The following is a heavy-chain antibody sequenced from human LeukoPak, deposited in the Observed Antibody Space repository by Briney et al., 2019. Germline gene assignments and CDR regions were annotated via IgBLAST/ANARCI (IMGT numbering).Heavy chain of an antibody. J-gene: IGHJ4*02. CDR2: INPSGGST. V-gene: IGHV1-46*01. Sequence: ASVKVSCRASGYTFTSYYMHWVRQAPGQGLEWMGIINPSGGSTSYAQKFQGRVTMTRDTSTSTVYMELSSLRSEDTAVYYCARDALYYYDSSGYNPPGYWGQGTLVTVSS. CDR1: GYTFTSYY. D-gene: IGHD3-22*01. CDR3: ARDALYYYDSSGYNPPGY.